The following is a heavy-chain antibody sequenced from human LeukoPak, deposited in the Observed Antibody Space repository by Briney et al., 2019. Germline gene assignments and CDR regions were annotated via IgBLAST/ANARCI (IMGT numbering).Heavy chain of an antibody. D-gene: IGHD6-13*01. J-gene: IGHJ3*02. CDR2: ISHSGRT. Sequence: PSETLSLTCAVSGDSISSSDWWNWVRQSPGKGLEWIGQISHSGRTNYNSSLNSRVTISIDKSKNQFSLKLTSVTAADTAVYSCARGGQPVLYAFDIWGPGTKVTVS. CDR3: ARGGQPVLYAFDI. CDR1: GDSISSSDW. V-gene: IGHV4-4*02.